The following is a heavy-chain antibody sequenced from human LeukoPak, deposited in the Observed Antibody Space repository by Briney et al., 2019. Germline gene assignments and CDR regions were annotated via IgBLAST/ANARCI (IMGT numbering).Heavy chain of an antibody. CDR2: MKEDGSEK. CDR1: GSTFSSYA. D-gene: IGHD3-10*01. CDR3: ARIYLKLASAS. V-gene: IGHV3-7*01. Sequence: PGGSLRLSCVASGSTFSSYAMSWVRQAPGKGLEWVANMKEDGSEKYYVDSVKGRFTISRDNAKNSVSLQMNSLRAEDTAVYYCARIYLKLASASWGQGTLVTVSS. J-gene: IGHJ5*02.